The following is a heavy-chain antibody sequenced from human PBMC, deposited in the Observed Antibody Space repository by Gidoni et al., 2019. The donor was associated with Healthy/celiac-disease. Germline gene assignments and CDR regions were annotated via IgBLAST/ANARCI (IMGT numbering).Heavy chain of an antibody. J-gene: IGHJ4*02. CDR2: RSYDGSNK. D-gene: IGHD3-22*01. CDR1: GFNFSSYA. CDR3: ARDSLYYDSTGGQGYFDY. V-gene: IGHV3-30*01. Sequence: QVQLVESGGGVVQPGSSLRLSCAASGFNFSSYAMQWVPQAPGKGPEWGAVRSYDGSNKYYADSVKGRFTISRDNSKNTLYLQMNSLRAEDTAVYYCARDSLYYDSTGGQGYFDYWGQGTLVTVSS.